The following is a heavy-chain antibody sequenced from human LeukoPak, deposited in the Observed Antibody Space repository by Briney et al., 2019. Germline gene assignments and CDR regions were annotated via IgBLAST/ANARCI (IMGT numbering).Heavy chain of an antibody. V-gene: IGHV3-21*01. CDR2: ISSSSSYI. CDR3: ARGVYYGDYVPIDY. Sequence: GVSLRLSCAASGFTFSSYSMNWVRQAPGKGLEWVSSISSSSSYIYYADSVKGRFTISRDNAKNSLYLQMNSLRAEDTAVYYCARGVYYGDYVPIDYWGQGTLVTVSS. D-gene: IGHD4-17*01. CDR1: GFTFSSYS. J-gene: IGHJ4*02.